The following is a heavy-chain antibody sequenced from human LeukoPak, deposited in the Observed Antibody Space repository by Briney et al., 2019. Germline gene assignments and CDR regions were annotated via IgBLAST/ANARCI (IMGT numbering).Heavy chain of an antibody. V-gene: IGHV1-3*01. D-gene: IGHD2-2*01. Sequence: GASVKVSRKTSGYIFTTYAIHWVRQAPGRGLEWMGLINADDGNTRYSQRFQGRVTITRDTSANTAYMELSSLRFEDTAVYYCARGIVVKPSANWFDPWGQGTPVTVSS. J-gene: IGHJ5*02. CDR1: GYIFTTYA. CDR2: INADDGNT. CDR3: ARGIVVKPSANWFDP.